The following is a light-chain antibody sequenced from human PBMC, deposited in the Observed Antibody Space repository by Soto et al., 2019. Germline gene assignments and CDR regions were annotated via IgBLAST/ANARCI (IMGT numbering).Light chain of an antibody. CDR2: GAS. Sequence: IQITQSPSAMSASVGDRVTITCRASQGISHYLAWFQQRPGQVPKRLIYGASTLHSGVPSRFSGSGSGTEFTLTISSLQPEDFGTYYCLQHNTYPLSFGGGTKVDIK. CDR3: LQHNTYPLS. V-gene: IGKV1-17*03. J-gene: IGKJ4*01. CDR1: QGISHY.